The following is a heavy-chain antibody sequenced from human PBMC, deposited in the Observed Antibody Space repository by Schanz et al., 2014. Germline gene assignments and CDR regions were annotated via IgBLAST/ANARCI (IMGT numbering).Heavy chain of an antibody. CDR1: EYSFTSYS. J-gene: IGHJ4*02. CDR2: INTGSGDT. Sequence: QVHLVQSGAEVKRPGASVKVSCKDSEYSFTSYSMHWVRQAPGQRLEWMGWINTGSGDTKYSQNFQGRVTITRDTSASTAYMELSSLRSEDTAVYSCARGIGGYGANNYFDYWGQGTLVTVSS. CDR3: ARGIGGYGANNYFDY. V-gene: IGHV1-3*04. D-gene: IGHD5-12*01.